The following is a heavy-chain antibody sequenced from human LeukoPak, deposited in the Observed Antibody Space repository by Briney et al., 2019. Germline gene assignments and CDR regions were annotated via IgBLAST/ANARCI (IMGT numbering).Heavy chain of an antibody. D-gene: IGHD6-13*01. V-gene: IGHV4-59*01. Sequence: SETLSLTCTVSGGSISSYYWSWIRQPPGKGLEWIGYIYYSGATNYNPSLKSRVTISVDTSKNQFSPKLSSVTAADTAVYYCARGVYIAAAQYGYWGQGTLVTVSS. CDR3: ARGVYIAAAQYGY. CDR2: IYYSGAT. CDR1: GGSISSYY. J-gene: IGHJ4*02.